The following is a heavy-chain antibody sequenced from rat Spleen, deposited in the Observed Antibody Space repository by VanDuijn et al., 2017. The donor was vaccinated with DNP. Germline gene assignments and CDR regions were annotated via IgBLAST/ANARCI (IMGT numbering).Heavy chain of an antibody. CDR2: IIYDGSRT. CDR1: GFTFSDYG. Sequence: EVQLVESGGGLVQPGRSLKLSCAASGFTFSDYGMAWVRQVPKRGLEWVATIIYDGSRTYYRDSVKGRFTISRDNAQSTLYLQMDSLRSEDTATYYCARVQLGYYALDAWGQGTSVTVSS. CDR3: ARVQLGYYALDA. D-gene: IGHD5-1*01. V-gene: IGHV5-7*01. J-gene: IGHJ4*01.